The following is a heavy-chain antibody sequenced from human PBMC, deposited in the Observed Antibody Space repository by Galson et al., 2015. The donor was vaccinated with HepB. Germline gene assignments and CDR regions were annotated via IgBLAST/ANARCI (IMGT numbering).Heavy chain of an antibody. V-gene: IGHV3-30*18. D-gene: IGHD6-19*01. CDR3: AKDPYLYSALAGTMAGFDY. J-gene: IGHJ4*02. CDR1: GFTFSNYG. Sequence: SLRLSCAASGFTFSNYGTHWVRQAPGKGLEWVAVISYDGSNKYSADSVKGRFAISRDNSKNTLYLHMNSLSAEDTALYYCAKDPYLYSALAGTMAGFDYWGQGTLVTVSS. CDR2: ISYDGSNK.